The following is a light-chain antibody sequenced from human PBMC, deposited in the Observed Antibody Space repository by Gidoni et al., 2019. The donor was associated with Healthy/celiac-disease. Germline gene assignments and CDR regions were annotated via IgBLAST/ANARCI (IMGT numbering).Light chain of an antibody. CDR1: SSDVCGYNY. CDR2: EVS. CDR3: SSYTSSTTPHVV. V-gene: IGLV2-14*01. Sequence: QSAMTQPASVSGSPGQSITISCTGTSSDVCGYNYVSWYQQHPGKAPKLMIYEVSNRPSGVSNRFSGSKSGNTASLTISGLQAEDEADYYCSSYTSSTTPHVVFGGGTKLTVL. J-gene: IGLJ2*01.